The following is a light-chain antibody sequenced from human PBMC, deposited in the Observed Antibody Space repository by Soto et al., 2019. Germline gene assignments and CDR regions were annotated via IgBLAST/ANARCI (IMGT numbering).Light chain of an antibody. CDR3: QHYKSYSRT. CDR1: DNIGPW. V-gene: IGKV1-5*03. CDR2: KAS. J-gene: IGKJ1*01. Sequence: DIKMTQSPSTLSASIGDRVAIACRASDNIGPWVAWYQQKPGKPPKQLIYKASTLETGAPSRFAGSGSGTGFTLTITRLQPDDFATYYCQHYKSYSRTFGQGTKVDIK.